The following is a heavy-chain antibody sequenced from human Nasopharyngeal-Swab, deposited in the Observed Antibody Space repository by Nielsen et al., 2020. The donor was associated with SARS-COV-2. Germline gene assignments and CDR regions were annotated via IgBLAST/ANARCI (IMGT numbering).Heavy chain of an antibody. D-gene: IGHD3-3*02. J-gene: IGHJ5*02. CDR3: ARPSRHFWSGQDPWFDP. Sequence: GSLRLSCTVSGGSISSSSYYWGWIRQPPGKGLEWIGSIYYSGSTYYNPSLKNRVTISVDTSKNQFSLKLSSVTAADTAVYYCARPSRHFWSGQDPWFDPWGQGTLVTVSS. CDR2: IYYSGST. CDR1: GGSISSSSYY. V-gene: IGHV4-39*01.